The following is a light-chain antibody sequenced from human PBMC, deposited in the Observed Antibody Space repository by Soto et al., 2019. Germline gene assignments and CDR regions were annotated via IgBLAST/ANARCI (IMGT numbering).Light chain of an antibody. CDR3: CSYAGSSTPYV. J-gene: IGLJ1*01. Sequence: QSALTQPASVSGSPGQSITISCTGTSSDVGSYNLVSWYQQHPGKAPKLMIYEGSKRPSGVSNRFSGSKSGNTASLTISGLHAEVEADYYCCSYAGSSTPYVFGTGTKVTVL. CDR1: SSDVGSYNL. V-gene: IGLV2-23*01. CDR2: EGS.